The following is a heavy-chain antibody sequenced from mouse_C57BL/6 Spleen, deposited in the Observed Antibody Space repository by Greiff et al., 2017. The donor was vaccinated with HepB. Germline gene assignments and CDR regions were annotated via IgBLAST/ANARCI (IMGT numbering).Heavy chain of an antibody. Sequence: EVKLMESGGGLVQPGGSMKLSCVASGFTFSNYWMNWVRQSPEKGLEWVAQIRLKSDNYATHYAESVKGRFTISRDDSKSSVYLQMNNLRAEDTGIYYCTGILGDEDYDGLAYWGQGTLVTVSA. V-gene: IGHV6-3*01. J-gene: IGHJ3*01. D-gene: IGHD2-4*01. CDR2: IRLKSDNYAT. CDR1: GFTFSNYW. CDR3: TGILGDEDYDGLAY.